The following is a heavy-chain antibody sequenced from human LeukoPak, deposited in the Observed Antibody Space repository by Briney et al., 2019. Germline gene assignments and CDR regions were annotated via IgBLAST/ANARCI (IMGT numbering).Heavy chain of an antibody. V-gene: IGHV3-53*01. CDR2: TYAGGST. CDR1: EFSVSSNY. D-gene: IGHD5-24*01. Sequence: GGSLRLSCAASEFSVSSNYMSWVRQAPGKGLEWVSVTYAGGSTYYADSVKGRFTISRDNSKNTLYLEMNSLRAEDTAVYYCARDRGWLQSDYWGQGALVTVSS. CDR3: ARDRGWLQSDY. J-gene: IGHJ4*02.